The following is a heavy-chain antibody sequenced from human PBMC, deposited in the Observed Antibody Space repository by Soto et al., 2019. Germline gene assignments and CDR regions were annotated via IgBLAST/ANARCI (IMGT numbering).Heavy chain of an antibody. CDR3: ATHEARWYFGS. J-gene: IGHJ4*02. Sequence: PSETLALSCTVSRGSISSGTSYWSWIRQPPGKGLEWIANIYYSGSTFYNPSLKSRVTISLDTSKNQFSLKLRSVTAADTAVYYCATHEARWYFGSWGQGTLVTVSS. CDR1: RGSISSGTSY. CDR2: IYYSGST. V-gene: IGHV4-39*01.